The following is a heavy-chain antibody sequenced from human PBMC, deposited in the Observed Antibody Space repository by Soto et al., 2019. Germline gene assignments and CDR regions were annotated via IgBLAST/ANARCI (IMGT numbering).Heavy chain of an antibody. CDR3: ARDNNDFWSLYPLAFDY. V-gene: IGHV4-4*07. D-gene: IGHD3-3*01. Sequence: PSETLSLTCTVSGGSLTKYYWSWIRQPAGKGLEWIGRVSTSGNVVSKASLRSRLTMSVDTSKNQFSLRLTSVTAADTAVYYCARDNNDFWSLYPLAFDYWGQGALVTLAS. J-gene: IGHJ4*02. CDR1: GGSLTKYY. CDR2: VSTSGNV.